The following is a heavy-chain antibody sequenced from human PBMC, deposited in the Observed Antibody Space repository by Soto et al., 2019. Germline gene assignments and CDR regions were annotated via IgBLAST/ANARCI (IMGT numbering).Heavy chain of an antibody. D-gene: IGHD1-26*01. Sequence: PGESLKISCKSSGYSFTSYWIGWVRQMPGKGLEWMGIIYPGDSDTRYSPSFQGQVTISADKSISTAYLQWSSLKASDTAVYYCARGGPLGARREDWFDPWGQGTLVTVSS. CDR1: GYSFTSYW. CDR3: ARGGPLGARREDWFDP. V-gene: IGHV5-51*01. CDR2: IYPGDSDT. J-gene: IGHJ5*02.